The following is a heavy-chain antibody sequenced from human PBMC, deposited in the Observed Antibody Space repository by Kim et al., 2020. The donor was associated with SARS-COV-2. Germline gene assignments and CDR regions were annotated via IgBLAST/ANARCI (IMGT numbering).Heavy chain of an antibody. D-gene: IGHD3-9*01. V-gene: IGHV3-21*01. J-gene: IGHJ5*02. CDR3: ARDRRHTGVYFVWFFSVGGEDCFEH. CDR2: ISSSSSYI. CDR1: GFTFSSYS. Sequence: GGSLRLSCAASGFTFSSYSMNWIRQAPGKGLEWVSPISSSSSYIYYADSVKGRFTISRDNAKNSLYLQMNSLRTEDTAVYYCARDRRHTGVYFVWFFSVGGEDCFEHWGQGTLVTVSS.